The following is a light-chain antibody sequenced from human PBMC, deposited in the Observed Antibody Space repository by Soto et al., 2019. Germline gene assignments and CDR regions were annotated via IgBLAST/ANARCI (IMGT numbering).Light chain of an antibody. CDR1: QSVSSSY. J-gene: IGKJ5*01. V-gene: IGKV3-20*01. CDR2: GAS. CDR3: QQYGSSTIT. Sequence: SPGTLSLSPGERATLSCRAIQSVSSSYLAWYQQKPGQAPRLLIYGASSRATGIPDRFSGSGSGTDFTLTISRLEPEDFAVYYCQQYGSSTITFGQGTRLEIK.